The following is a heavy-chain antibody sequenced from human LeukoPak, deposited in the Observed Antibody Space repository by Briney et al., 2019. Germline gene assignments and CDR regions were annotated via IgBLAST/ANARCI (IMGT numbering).Heavy chain of an antibody. D-gene: IGHD2-8*01. CDR3: ASYRKSWCGFFDH. CDR1: GGSISSNSYY. V-gene: IGHV4-39*02. Sequence: SETLSLTCTVSGGSISSNSYYWGWIRQTPGKGLEWIGSISDSGKTYYTPSPKSRVTIYQDTPKDHFSPRLSSLTAADTAVYYCASYRKSWCGFFDHWGQGILVTVSS. CDR2: ISDSGKT. J-gene: IGHJ4*02.